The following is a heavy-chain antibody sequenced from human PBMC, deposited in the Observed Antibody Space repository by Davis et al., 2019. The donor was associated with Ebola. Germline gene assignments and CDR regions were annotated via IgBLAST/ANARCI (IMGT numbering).Heavy chain of an antibody. V-gene: IGHV3-30-3*02. Sequence: GESLKISCAASGFTFSSYAMHWVRQAPGKGLEWVAVISYDGSNKYYADSVKGRFTISRDNSKNTLYLQMNSLRAEDTAVYYCAKLDDFWSGQGYFDYWGQGTLVTVSS. CDR3: AKLDDFWSGQGYFDY. D-gene: IGHD3-3*01. CDR2: ISYDGSNK. J-gene: IGHJ4*02. CDR1: GFTFSSYA.